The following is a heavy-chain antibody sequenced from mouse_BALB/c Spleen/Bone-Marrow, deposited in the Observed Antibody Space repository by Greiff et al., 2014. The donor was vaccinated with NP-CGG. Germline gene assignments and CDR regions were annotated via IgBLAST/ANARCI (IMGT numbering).Heavy chain of an antibody. CDR2: IRNKANGYTT. CDR1: GFTFTDYY. Sequence: EVMLVESGGGLVQPGGSLRLSCATSGFTFTDYYMSWVRQPPGKALEWLGFIRNKANGYTTEYSASVKGRFTISRDNSQSILYLQMNILRTEDSATYYCARDRNYDKHWYFDVRGAGTTGAVSS. CDR3: ARDRNYDKHWYFDV. V-gene: IGHV7-3*02. D-gene: IGHD1-1*01. J-gene: IGHJ1*01.